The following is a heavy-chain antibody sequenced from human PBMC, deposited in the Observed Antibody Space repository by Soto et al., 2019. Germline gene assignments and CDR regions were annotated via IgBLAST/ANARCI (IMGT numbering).Heavy chain of an antibody. Sequence: DPLTVSWKGSGYSFTSYWSGLVRQMPGKGLEWMGIMYPGDSDTRYSPSFQGQVTISADKSINTAYLQWSSLKASDTAIYYCARCISLDEFSGMDVWGQGTTVTVSS. V-gene: IGHV5-51*01. CDR1: GYSFTSYW. J-gene: IGHJ6*02. D-gene: IGHD2-8*01. CDR2: MYPGDSDT. CDR3: ARCISLDEFSGMDV.